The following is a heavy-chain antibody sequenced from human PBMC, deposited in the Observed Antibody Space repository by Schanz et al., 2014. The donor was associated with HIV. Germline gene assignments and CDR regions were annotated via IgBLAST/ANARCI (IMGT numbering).Heavy chain of an antibody. V-gene: IGHV3-30-3*01. CDR3: AKEEQQLGGVGGYHFDY. CDR1: GFTFSSYA. CDR2: ISYDGSNK. J-gene: IGHJ4*02. D-gene: IGHD6-13*01. Sequence: QVQLVESGGGVVQPGRSLRLSCAASGFTFSSYAMYWVRQAPGKGLEWVALISYDGSNKYYADSVKGRFTISRDISKNTLYLQMNSLRAEDTAVYYCAKEEQQLGGVGGYHFDYWGQGTLVTVSS.